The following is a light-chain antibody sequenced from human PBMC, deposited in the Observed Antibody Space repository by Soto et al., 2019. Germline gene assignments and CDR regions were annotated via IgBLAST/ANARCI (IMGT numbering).Light chain of an antibody. Sequence: DIQLTQSPSSLPASVGDRVTITCRVSQGISSYLNWYRQTQGKAPKILIYEVSTLQSGVPSRFRGSGSGTDFTLTISRLQPEDFATYYCQHLNSYPITFGQGTRLEIK. J-gene: IGKJ5*01. CDR1: QGISSY. CDR2: EVS. V-gene: IGKV1-9*01. CDR3: QHLNSYPIT.